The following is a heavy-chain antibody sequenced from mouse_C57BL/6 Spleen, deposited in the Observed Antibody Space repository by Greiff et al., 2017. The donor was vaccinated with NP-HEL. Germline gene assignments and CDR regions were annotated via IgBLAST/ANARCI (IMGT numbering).Heavy chain of an antibody. CDR3: ARRGYGNGFAY. J-gene: IGHJ3*01. CDR1: GFTFSSYG. V-gene: IGHV5-6*01. Sequence: EVHLVESGGDLVKPGGSLKLSCAASGFTFSSYGMSWVRQTPDKRLEWVATISSGGSYTYYPDSVKGRFTISRDNAKNTRYLQMSSLKSEDTAIYYVARRGYGNGFAYWGQATLVTVSA. CDR2: ISSGGSYT. D-gene: IGHD2-10*02.